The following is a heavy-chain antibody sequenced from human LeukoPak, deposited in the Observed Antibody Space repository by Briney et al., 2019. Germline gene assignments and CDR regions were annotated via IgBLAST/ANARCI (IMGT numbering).Heavy chain of an antibody. CDR1: GGSFSGYY. V-gene: IGHV4-34*01. CDR3: ARWHYYDSSGYKRRGYYFDY. Sequence: SETLSLTCAVYGGSFSGYYWSWIRQPPGKGLEWIGEINHSGSTNYNPSLKSRVTISVDTSKNQFSLKLSSVTAADTAVYYCARWHYYDSSGYKRRGYYFDYWGQGTLVTVSS. D-gene: IGHD3-22*01. J-gene: IGHJ4*02. CDR2: INHSGST.